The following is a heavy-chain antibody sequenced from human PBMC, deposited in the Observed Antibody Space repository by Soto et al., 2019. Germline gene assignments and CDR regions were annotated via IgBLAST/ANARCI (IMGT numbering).Heavy chain of an antibody. V-gene: IGHV4-34*01. CDR2: INHSGST. Sequence: QVQLQQWGAGLLKPSETLSLTCAVYGGSFSGYYWSWIRQPPGKGLEWIGEINHSGSTNYNPSLKSRVTISVDTSKNQFSLQLSSVTAADTAVYYCARGRFSSSERGPNYYFDYWGQGTLVTVSS. CDR1: GGSFSGYY. D-gene: IGHD6-6*01. CDR3: ARGRFSSSERGPNYYFDY. J-gene: IGHJ4*02.